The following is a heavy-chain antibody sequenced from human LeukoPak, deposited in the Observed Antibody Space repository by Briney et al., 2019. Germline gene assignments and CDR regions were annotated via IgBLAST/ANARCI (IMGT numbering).Heavy chain of an antibody. CDR3: TRIPFGGHDSFFDY. J-gene: IGHJ4*02. V-gene: IGHV3-48*04. CDR1: GFTFSSYS. CDR2: ISSSSSII. D-gene: IGHD4-23*01. Sequence: PGGSLRLSCAASGFTFSSYSMNWVRQAPEKGLEWVSYISSSSSIIYYADSVKGRFTISRDNAKNTLNLQMNSLRVEDTAVYYCTRIPFGGHDSFFDYWGQGTLVTVSS.